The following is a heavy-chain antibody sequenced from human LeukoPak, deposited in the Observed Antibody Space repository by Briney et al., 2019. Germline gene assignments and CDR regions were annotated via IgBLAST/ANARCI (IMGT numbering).Heavy chain of an antibody. CDR3: AKVYGSTSFPPDY. D-gene: IGHD2-2*01. Sequence: GGSLRLSCATSGFTFSSYSMNWVRQAPGKGLEWVAFIRYDGSNKYYADSVKGRFTISRDNSKNTLYLQMNSLRAEDTAVYYCAKVYGSTSFPPDYWGQGTLVTVSS. J-gene: IGHJ4*02. CDR2: IRYDGSNK. CDR1: GFTFSSYS. V-gene: IGHV3-30*02.